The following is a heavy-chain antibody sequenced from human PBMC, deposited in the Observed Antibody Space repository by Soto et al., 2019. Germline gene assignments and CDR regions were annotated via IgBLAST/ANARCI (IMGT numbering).Heavy chain of an antibody. CDR2: IIPIFGTA. CDR1: GGTFSSYA. J-gene: IGHJ5*02. CDR3: ARDWQDIVVVPAAMATGGFDP. V-gene: IGHV1-69*13. D-gene: IGHD2-2*01. Sequence: SVKVSCKASGGTFSSYAISWARQAPGQGLEWMGGIIPIFGTANYAQKFQGRVTITADESTSTAYMELSSLRSEDTAVYYCARDWQDIVVVPAAMATGGFDPWGQGTLVTVSS.